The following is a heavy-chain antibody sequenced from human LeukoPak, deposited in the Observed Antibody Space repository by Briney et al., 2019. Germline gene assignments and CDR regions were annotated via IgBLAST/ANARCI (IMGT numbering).Heavy chain of an antibody. CDR3: ARFNYYDRSGYLSD. V-gene: IGHV4-30-2*01. J-gene: IGHJ4*02. CDR2: IYHGGST. D-gene: IGHD3-22*01. CDR1: GGSITSDGYS. Sequence: PSETLSLTCAVSGGSITSDGYSWSWIRQPPGKGLEWLGNIYHGGSTYYMPSLKSRVTMSVDRSKNQFSLKLSSVTAADTAVYYCARFNYYDRSGYLSDWGQGTLVTVSS.